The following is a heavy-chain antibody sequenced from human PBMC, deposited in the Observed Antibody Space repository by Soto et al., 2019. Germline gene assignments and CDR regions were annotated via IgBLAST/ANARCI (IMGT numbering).Heavy chain of an antibody. D-gene: IGHD5-12*01. CDR2: ISYDGSNK. CDR3: AKGWEYSGYIGPD. V-gene: IGHV3-30*18. Sequence: PGGSLRLSCAASGFTFSSYGMHWVRQAPGKGLEWVAVISYDGSNKYYADSVKGRFTISRDNSKNTLYLQMNSLRAEDTAVYYCAKGWEYSGYIGPDWGQGTLVTVSS. J-gene: IGHJ4*02. CDR1: GFTFSSYG.